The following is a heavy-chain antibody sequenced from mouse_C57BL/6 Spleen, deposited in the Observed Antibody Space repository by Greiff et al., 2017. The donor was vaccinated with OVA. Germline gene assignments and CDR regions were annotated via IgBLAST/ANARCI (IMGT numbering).Heavy chain of an antibody. V-gene: IGHV1-39*01. D-gene: IGHD1-1*01. CDR2: INPNYGTT. CDR3: ARSPITTVVATRYFDV. Sequence: VQLQQSGPELVKPGASVKISCKASGYSFTDYNMNWVKQSNGKSLEWIGVINPNYGTTSYNQKFKGKATLTVDQSSSTAYMQLNSLTSEGSAVYYCARSPITTVVATRYFDVWGTGTTVTVSS. J-gene: IGHJ1*03. CDR1: GYSFTDYN.